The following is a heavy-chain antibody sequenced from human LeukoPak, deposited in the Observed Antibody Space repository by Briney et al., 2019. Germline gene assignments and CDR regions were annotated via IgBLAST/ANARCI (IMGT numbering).Heavy chain of an antibody. J-gene: IGHJ4*02. Sequence: AGGSLRLSCAASGFTFSSYAMSWVRQAPGKGLEWVSGISGSGGRTYYADSVKGRFTISRDNSENTLYLQMNSLRAEDTAVYYCAKEGATSLMQGFDYWGQGTLVTVSS. V-gene: IGHV3-23*01. CDR2: ISGSGGRT. CDR3: AKEGATSLMQGFDY. CDR1: GFTFSSYA. D-gene: IGHD1-26*01.